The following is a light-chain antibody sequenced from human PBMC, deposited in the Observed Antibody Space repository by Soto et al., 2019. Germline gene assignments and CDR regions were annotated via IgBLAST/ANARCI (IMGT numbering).Light chain of an antibody. Sequence: EIVLTRSPGTLSLSPGERATLSCRPSQSVSNNWLAWYQQKPGQAPRLLIYGASTRATGIPARFSGSGSGTEFTLTISSLQSEDFAVYYCQQYNNWPPTTFGQGTKVDIK. CDR2: GAS. CDR3: QQYNNWPPTT. CDR1: QSVSNN. V-gene: IGKV3-15*01. J-gene: IGKJ1*01.